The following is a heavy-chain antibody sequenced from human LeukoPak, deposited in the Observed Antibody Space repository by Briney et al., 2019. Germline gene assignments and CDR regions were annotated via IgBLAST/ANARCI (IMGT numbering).Heavy chain of an antibody. J-gene: IGHJ4*02. CDR2: ISPGGGPT. Sequence: GGSLRLSCAGSGFPFSSHGMNWVRQAPGKGLEWVSGISPGGGPTYYADSVRGRFSISRGDLKNTLYLQMENLRAEDTAVYYCAKDGAWLRFDDWGQGILVTVSS. V-gene: IGHV3-23*01. CDR3: AKDGAWLRFDD. D-gene: IGHD5-12*01. CDR1: GFPFSSHG.